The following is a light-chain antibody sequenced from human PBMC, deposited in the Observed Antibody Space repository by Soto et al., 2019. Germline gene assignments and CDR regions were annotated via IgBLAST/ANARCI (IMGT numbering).Light chain of an antibody. V-gene: IGKV3-15*01. J-gene: IGKJ5*01. Sequence: EIVMTQSPATLSVSPGERATLSCRASQSVSSYLAWYQHRPGQAPRLLIYDTSTRAAGIPARFTGSGSGTDFTLTISSLQSEDFAVYYCQQYNTWRSISFGQGTRLEI. CDR1: QSVSSY. CDR2: DTS. CDR3: QQYNTWRSIS.